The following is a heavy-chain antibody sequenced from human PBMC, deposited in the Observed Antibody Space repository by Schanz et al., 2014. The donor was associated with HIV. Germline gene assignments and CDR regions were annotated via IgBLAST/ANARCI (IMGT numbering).Heavy chain of an antibody. D-gene: IGHD5-12*01. J-gene: IGHJ6*02. CDR3: ARKMSISNQWLRALYSNYGMDV. CDR2: MNPNSGNT. Sequence: QVQLVQSGAEVKKPGASVRVSCKASGYTFTSYDINWVRQATGQGLEWMGWMNPNSGNTGFAQKFQGRVTMTRNTSINTAYMEVSGLKSEDTAVYYCARKMSISNQWLRALYSNYGMDVWGQGTTVTVSS. V-gene: IGHV1-8*01. CDR1: GYTFTSYD.